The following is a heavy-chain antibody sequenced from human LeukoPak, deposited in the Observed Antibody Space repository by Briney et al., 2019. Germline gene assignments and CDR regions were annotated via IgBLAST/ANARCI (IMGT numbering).Heavy chain of an antibody. D-gene: IGHD2-8*01. CDR1: GGSFSGYY. J-gene: IGHJ6*03. CDR2: INHSGST. Sequence: PSETLSLTCAVYGGSFSGYYWSWIRQPPGKGLEWIGEINHSGSTNYNPSLKSRVTISVDTSKNQFSLKLSSVTAADTAVYYCAREGVNGYYYYYMDVWAKGTTVTVSS. CDR3: AREGVNGYYYYYMDV. V-gene: IGHV4-34*01.